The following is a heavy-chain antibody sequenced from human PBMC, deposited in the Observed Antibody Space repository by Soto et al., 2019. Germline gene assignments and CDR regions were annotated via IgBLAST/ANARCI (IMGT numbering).Heavy chain of an antibody. J-gene: IGHJ5*02. CDR3: ARGVGSGGSVDWFDP. Sequence: ASVKVSCKASGGTFGSYAISWVRQAPGQGLEWMGGIIPIFGTANYAQKFQGRVTITADKSTSTAYMELSSLRSEDTAVYYCARGVGSGGSVDWFDPWGQGTLVTVSS. CDR2: IIPIFGTA. D-gene: IGHD2-15*01. CDR1: GGTFGSYA. V-gene: IGHV1-69*06.